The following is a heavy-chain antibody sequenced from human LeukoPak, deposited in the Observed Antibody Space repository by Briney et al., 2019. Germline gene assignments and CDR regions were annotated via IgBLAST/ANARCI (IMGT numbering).Heavy chain of an antibody. CDR3: ARFSLYDNSGYYSWLFDF. CDR2: IQQDGSAK. Sequence: GGSLRLSCAVSGFTFSTSWMSWVRQAPGKGLEWVANIQQDGSAKYYVDSVKGRFTISRDNAKNSLYLQMNSLRAEDTAVYYCARFSLYDNSGYYSWLFDFWGQGTLVTVSS. CDR1: GFTFSTSW. V-gene: IGHV3-7*01. J-gene: IGHJ4*02. D-gene: IGHD3-22*01.